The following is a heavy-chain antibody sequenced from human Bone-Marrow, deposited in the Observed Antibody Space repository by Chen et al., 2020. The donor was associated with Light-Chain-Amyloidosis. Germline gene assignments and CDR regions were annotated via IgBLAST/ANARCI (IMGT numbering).Heavy chain of an antibody. CDR1: GGSFSAYY. J-gene: IGHJ4*02. V-gene: IGHV4-34*01. CDR3: ARNGHYSIDS. D-gene: IGHD2-15*01. Sequence: QVQLQQWGAGLLKPSETLSLTCAVYGGSFSAYYCSWVRQPPGKGLEWIGEVTHPGSTSYNPSVESRVTMSLDISKNQXXXXLTSVTAADTAVYYCARNGHYSIDSWGQGTLVTVSS. CDR2: VTHPGST.